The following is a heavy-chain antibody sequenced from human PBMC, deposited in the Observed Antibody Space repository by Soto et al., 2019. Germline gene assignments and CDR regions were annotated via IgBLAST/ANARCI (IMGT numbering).Heavy chain of an antibody. V-gene: IGHV4-34*01. CDR1: GGSFSGYY. Sequence: SETLSLTCAVYGGSFSGYYWSWIRKPPGKGLEWIGEINHSGSTNYNPSLKSRVTISVDTSKNQFSLKLSSVTAADTAVYYCARGVGYSSGWYVAYWGQGTLVTVSS. CDR3: ARGVGYSSGWYVAY. D-gene: IGHD6-19*01. J-gene: IGHJ4*02. CDR2: INHSGST.